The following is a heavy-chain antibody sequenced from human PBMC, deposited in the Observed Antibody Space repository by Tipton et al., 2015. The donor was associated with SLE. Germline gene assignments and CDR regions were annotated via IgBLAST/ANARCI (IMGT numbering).Heavy chain of an antibody. CDR3: AAGSSRSTDY. CDR2: IYGGGSST. V-gene: IGHV3-23*03. D-gene: IGHD6-13*01. CDR1: GFTFGIYA. Sequence: SLRLSCATSGFTFGIYAMTWVRQAPGKGLEWVSVIYGGGSSTYYADSVKGRFIISRDNTKNTLYLEMNSLRVEDTAVYYCAAGSSRSTDYWGQGALVSVSS. J-gene: IGHJ4*02.